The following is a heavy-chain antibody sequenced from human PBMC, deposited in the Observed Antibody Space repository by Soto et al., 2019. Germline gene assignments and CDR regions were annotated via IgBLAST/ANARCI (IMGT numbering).Heavy chain of an antibody. Sequence: QVQLVQSGAEVKKPGASVKVSCKASGYTFTSYGISWVRQAPGQGLEWMGWISAYNGNTNYAQKLQGRVTMTTDTATSTADMELRSRRSDDTAVYYCARDRGAHGMDVWGQGTTGTVSS. V-gene: IGHV1-18*01. CDR1: GYTFTSYG. J-gene: IGHJ6*02. CDR2: ISAYNGNT. CDR3: ARDRGAHGMDV.